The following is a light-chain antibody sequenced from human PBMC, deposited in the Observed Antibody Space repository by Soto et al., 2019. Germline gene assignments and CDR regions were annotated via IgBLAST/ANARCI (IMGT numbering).Light chain of an antibody. CDR2: NVN. CDR3: CSYTTSASSYV. V-gene: IGLV2-11*01. CDR1: SSDVGSYDY. Sequence: QSALIQPPSVSGSPGQSVTISCTGTSSDVGSYDYVSWYQQHPGTVPKPMIYNVNTQPSGVPDRFSGSKSGNTASMTISGVQAEDDADYYCCSYTTSASSYVFGTGTKLTVL. J-gene: IGLJ1*01.